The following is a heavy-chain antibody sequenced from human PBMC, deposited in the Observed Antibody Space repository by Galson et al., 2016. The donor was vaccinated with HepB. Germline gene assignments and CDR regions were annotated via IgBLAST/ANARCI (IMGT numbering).Heavy chain of an antibody. D-gene: IGHD6-13*01. V-gene: IGHV3-30*03. CDR3: ASWGYSSSRYSDY. Sequence: SLRLSCAASGFIFRRTGMHWVRQAPGKGLEWVAGTSFDETTKHYADSVKGRFTISRDNSKRTLYLQMNSRTSEDTAVYYCASWGYSSSRYSDYGGQGTLVTVSS. J-gene: IGHJ4*02. CDR1: GFIFRRTG. CDR2: TSFDETTK.